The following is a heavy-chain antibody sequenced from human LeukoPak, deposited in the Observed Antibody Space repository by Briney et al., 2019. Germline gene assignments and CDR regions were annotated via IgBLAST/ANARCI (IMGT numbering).Heavy chain of an antibody. Sequence: GSLRLSCAASGFTFSSYGMHWVRQAPGKGLEWVAVISYDGSNKYYADSVKGRFTISRDNSKNTLYLQMNSLRAEDTAVYYCAKDKGIAAALDYWGQGTLVTVSS. CDR2: ISYDGSNK. D-gene: IGHD6-13*01. J-gene: IGHJ4*02. V-gene: IGHV3-30*18. CDR1: GFTFSSYG. CDR3: AKDKGIAAALDY.